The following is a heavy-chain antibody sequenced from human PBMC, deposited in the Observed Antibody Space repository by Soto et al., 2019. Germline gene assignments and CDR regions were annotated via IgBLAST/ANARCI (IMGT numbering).Heavy chain of an antibody. V-gene: IGHV1-46*01. CDR3: ARNRYDSSGYYNNFFDP. D-gene: IGHD3-22*01. CDR1: GYSFSSYY. CDR2: INPSDGST. Sequence: ASVKVSCKASGYSFSSYYMQWVRQAPGQGLEWMGIINPSDGSTTYAQKFQGRVTMTRDTSTSAVYMELSSLRSEDTAVYYCARNRYDSSGYYNNFFDPWGQGTLVTSPQ. J-gene: IGHJ5*02.